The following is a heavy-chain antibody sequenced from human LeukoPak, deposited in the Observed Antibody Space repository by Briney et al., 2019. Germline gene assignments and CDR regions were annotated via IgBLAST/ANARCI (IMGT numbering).Heavy chain of an antibody. CDR3: ARHVPGGSFFYFDY. Sequence: GESLRISCKGSGFSFTSYWIGWVRQMPGKGLEWMGIIYPGDSDTTYRPSFQGQVTISADKSTSTAYLQWSSLKASDSAMYYCARHVPGGSFFYFDYWGQGTLVTVSS. D-gene: IGHD1-26*01. V-gene: IGHV5-51*01. CDR1: GFSFTSYW. CDR2: IYPGDSDT. J-gene: IGHJ4*02.